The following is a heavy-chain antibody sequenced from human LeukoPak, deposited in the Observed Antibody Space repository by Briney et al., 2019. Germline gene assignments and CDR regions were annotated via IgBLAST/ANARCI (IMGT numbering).Heavy chain of an antibody. CDR3: ARRYSGYDYDY. D-gene: IGHD5-12*01. V-gene: IGHV4-34*01. CDR2: INRSGST. Sequence: SETLSLTCAVYGGSFSGYYWSWIRQPPGKGLEWIGEINRSGSTNYNPSLKSRVTISVDTSKNQFSLKLSSVTAADTAVYYCARRYSGYDYDYWGQGTLVTVSS. CDR1: GGSFSGYY. J-gene: IGHJ4*02.